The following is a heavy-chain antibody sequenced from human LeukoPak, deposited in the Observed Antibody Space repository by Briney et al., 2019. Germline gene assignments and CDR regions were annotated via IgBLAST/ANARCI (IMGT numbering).Heavy chain of an antibody. Sequence: SETLSLTCTVSGGSISSYHWSWIRQPPGKGLEWIGYIYYSGSTNYNPSLKSRVTISVDTSKNQFSLKLSSVTAADTAVYYCARAIGYCSSTSCSYWYFDLWGRGTLVTVSS. CDR3: ARAIGYCSSTSCSYWYFDL. V-gene: IGHV4-59*01. CDR1: GGSISSYH. CDR2: IYYSGST. J-gene: IGHJ2*01. D-gene: IGHD2-2*01.